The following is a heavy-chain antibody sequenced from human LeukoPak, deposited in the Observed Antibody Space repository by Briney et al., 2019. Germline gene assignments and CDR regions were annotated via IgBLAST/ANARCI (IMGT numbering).Heavy chain of an antibody. D-gene: IGHD3-9*01. CDR3: ARTVLRYFDWSPAGGFDY. Sequence: GESLKISCKGSGYSFTSYWIGWVRQMPGKGLEWMRIIYPGDSDTRYSPSFQGQVTISADKSISTAYLQWSSLKASDTAMYYCARTVLRYFDWSPAGGFDYWGQGTLVTVSS. CDR1: GYSFTSYW. J-gene: IGHJ4*02. CDR2: IYPGDSDT. V-gene: IGHV5-51*01.